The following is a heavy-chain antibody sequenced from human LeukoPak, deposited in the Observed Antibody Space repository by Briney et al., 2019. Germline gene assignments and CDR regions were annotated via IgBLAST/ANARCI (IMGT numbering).Heavy chain of an antibody. D-gene: IGHD6-19*01. V-gene: IGHV3-7*01. CDR2: IKHDGSDK. Sequence: PGGSLRLSCAASGFTFSNYWMSWVRQAPGKGLEWVANIKHDGSDKYYVDSVKGRFTISRDNAKNSLYLQMNSLRAEDTAVYYCARVGYGSGWYFDHWGQGTLLTVSS. J-gene: IGHJ4*02. CDR3: ARVGYGSGWYFDH. CDR1: GFTFSNYW.